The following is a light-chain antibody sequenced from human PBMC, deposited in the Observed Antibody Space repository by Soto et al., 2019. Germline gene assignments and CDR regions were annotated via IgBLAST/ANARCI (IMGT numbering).Light chain of an antibody. CDR3: LSFDSSLSVV. CDR2: GNT. V-gene: IGLV1-40*01. Sequence: QSVLTQLPSVSGAPGQRVTISCTGSSSNIGAGYDVHWYQQLPGRAHKILIYGNTNRPSGVPDRFSGSKSGTSDSLAITGLQAEDEADYYGLSFDSSLSVVFGGGTKLTVL. CDR1: SSNIGAGYD. J-gene: IGLJ2*01.